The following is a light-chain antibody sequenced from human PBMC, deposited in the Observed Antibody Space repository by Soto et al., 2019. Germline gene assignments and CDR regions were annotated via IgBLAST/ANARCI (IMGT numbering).Light chain of an antibody. Sequence: EIVLTQSPATLSLSPGERATLSCRTSQRVSKYFAWYQQQPGRAPRLLIYDASSRATGIPARFIGSGSGTDFTLTISSLEPEDFASYDCQQRNNWPITFGQGTRLEIK. V-gene: IGKV3-11*01. CDR3: QQRNNWPIT. CDR2: DAS. J-gene: IGKJ5*01. CDR1: QRVSKY.